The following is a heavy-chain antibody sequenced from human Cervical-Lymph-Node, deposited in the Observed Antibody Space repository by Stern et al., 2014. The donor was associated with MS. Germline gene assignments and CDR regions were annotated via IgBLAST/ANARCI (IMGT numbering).Heavy chain of an antibody. D-gene: IGHD3-16*01. CDR3: ARNQLGETNGQYYFYGMDV. V-gene: IGHV1-69*01. Sequence: VQLAQPGAEVKKPGSSVKSSCKASGGTFPTYPLSWAPHAPGKRLEGIGGIPPNFDTTNYTQKFQGRVTITADESTTTAYMELSSLRSEDTAVYFCARNQLGETNGQYYFYGMDVWGQGTTVTVSS. J-gene: IGHJ6*02. CDR1: GGTFPTYP. CDR2: IPPNFDTT.